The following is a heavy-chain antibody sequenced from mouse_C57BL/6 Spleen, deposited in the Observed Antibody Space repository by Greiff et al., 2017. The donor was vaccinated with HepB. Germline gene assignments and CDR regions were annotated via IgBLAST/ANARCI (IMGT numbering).Heavy chain of an antibody. V-gene: IGHV5-9*01. Sequence: DVKLVESGGGLVKPGGSLKLSCAASGFTFSSYTMSWVRQTPEKRLEWVATISGGGGNTYYPDSVKGRFTISRDNAKNTLYLQMSSLRSEDTALYYCARQNYGSEKYFDVWGTGTTVTVSS. D-gene: IGHD1-1*01. CDR2: ISGGGGNT. CDR3: ARQNYGSEKYFDV. CDR1: GFTFSSYT. J-gene: IGHJ1*03.